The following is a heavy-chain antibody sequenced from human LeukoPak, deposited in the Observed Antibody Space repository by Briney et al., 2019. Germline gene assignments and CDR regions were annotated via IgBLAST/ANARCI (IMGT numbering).Heavy chain of an antibody. D-gene: IGHD3-3*01. V-gene: IGHV4-39*01. Sequence: SEALSLTCTVSGDSISSSSYYWAWIRQPPGKGLEWIGSIYYSGSTYYNPSLKSRVTISVDTSKNQFSLNLSSVTAADTAAYYCARSFWSSNNWFDPWGQGTLVTVSS. CDR1: GDSISSSSYY. CDR3: ARSFWSSNNWFDP. J-gene: IGHJ5*02. CDR2: IYYSGST.